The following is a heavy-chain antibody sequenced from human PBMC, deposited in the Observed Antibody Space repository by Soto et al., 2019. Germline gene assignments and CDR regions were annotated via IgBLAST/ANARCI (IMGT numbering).Heavy chain of an antibody. Sequence: EVQLLESGGGLVQPGGSLRPSCAASGFTFSSYAMSWVRQAPGKGLEWVSAISGSGGSTYYADSVKGRFTISRDNSKNTLYLQMNSLRAEDTAVYYCAKVAVDFWSGYYGYFDYWGQGTLVTVSS. CDR3: AKVAVDFWSGYYGYFDY. CDR2: ISGSGGST. D-gene: IGHD3-3*01. V-gene: IGHV3-23*01. CDR1: GFTFSSYA. J-gene: IGHJ4*02.